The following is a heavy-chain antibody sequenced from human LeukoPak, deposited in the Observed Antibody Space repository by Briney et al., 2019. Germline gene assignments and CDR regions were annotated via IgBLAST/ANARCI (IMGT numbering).Heavy chain of an antibody. CDR1: GFTFSSYV. CDR2: ISGSGGST. D-gene: IGHD6-25*01. V-gene: IGHV3-23*01. CDR3: AKGLGIAAAMDV. Sequence: GGSLRLSCAASGFTFSSYVMSWVRQAPGKGLEWVSAISGSGGSTYSADSVRGRFTISRDNSKNTLYLQMNSLRAEDTAVYYCAKGLGIAAAMDVWGQGTTVTVSS. J-gene: IGHJ6*02.